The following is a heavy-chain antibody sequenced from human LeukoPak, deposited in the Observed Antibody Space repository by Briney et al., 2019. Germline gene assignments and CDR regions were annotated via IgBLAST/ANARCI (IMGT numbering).Heavy chain of an antibody. D-gene: IGHD3-10*01. J-gene: IGHJ5*02. V-gene: IGHV1-2*02. CDR1: GYTFTGYY. CDR3: ARDLWFGELLSADGNDP. Sequence: GASVKVSCKASGYTFTGYYMHWVRQAPGQGLEWMGWINPNSGGTNYAQKFQGRVTMTRDTSISTAYMELSRLRSDDTAVYYCARDLWFGELLSADGNDPWGQGALVTVSS. CDR2: INPNSGGT.